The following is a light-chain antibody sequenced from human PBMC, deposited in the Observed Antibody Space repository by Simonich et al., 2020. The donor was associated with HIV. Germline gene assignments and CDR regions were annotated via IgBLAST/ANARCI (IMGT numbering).Light chain of an antibody. Sequence: IQLTQSPSFLSASVGDRITITCRASQGISSYLAWYQQKPGKAPKLLIYAASTLQSGVPSRFSGSGSGTEFTLTISSLQPEDFATYYCQQLNSYFGQGTRLEIK. CDR3: QQLNSY. CDR1: QGISSY. J-gene: IGKJ5*01. V-gene: IGKV1-9*01. CDR2: AAS.